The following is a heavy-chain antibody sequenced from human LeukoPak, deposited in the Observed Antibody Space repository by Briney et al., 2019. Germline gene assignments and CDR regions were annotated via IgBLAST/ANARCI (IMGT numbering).Heavy chain of an antibody. J-gene: IGHJ4*02. CDR2: MYLSGTT. V-gene: IGHV4-34*01. D-gene: IGHD3-22*01. Sequence: SETLSLTCAVYGGSFSGYYWSWIRQPPGKGLEWIGEMYLSGTTHSNPSVKSRVTISIDKSKNQFFLNLSSVTAADTAVYYCAGLVGRYSSGLYYYYFDYWGQGTLVTVSS. CDR3: AGLVGRYSSGLYYYYFDY. CDR1: GGSFSGYY.